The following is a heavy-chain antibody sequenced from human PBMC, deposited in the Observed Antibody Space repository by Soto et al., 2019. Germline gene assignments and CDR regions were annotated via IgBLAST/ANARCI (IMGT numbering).Heavy chain of an antibody. CDR1: GFTFSSYW. CDR2: IHFDVSTT. D-gene: IGHD6-19*01. J-gene: IGHJ4*02. CDR3: ARDAYISGYYQFDY. V-gene: IGHV3-74*01. Sequence: EVQLVESGGGLVQPGGSLRLSCAASGFTFSSYWMNCVRQVPGKGLVWVSRIHFDVSTTHYADSVKGRFTISRDNAKNTLSLQMNSLRAEDTAVYYCARDAYISGYYQFDYWGQGTLVTVSS.